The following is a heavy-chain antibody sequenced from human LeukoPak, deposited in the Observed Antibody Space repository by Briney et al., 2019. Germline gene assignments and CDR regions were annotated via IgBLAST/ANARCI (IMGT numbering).Heavy chain of an antibody. CDR3: AREDTPMITPFDY. CDR2: IYYSGST. J-gene: IGHJ4*02. D-gene: IGHD5-18*01. CDR1: GGSISSSSNY. Sequence: SETLSLTCTVSGGSISSSSNYWGCIRQPPGKGLEWIGSIYYSGSTYYNPSLKSRVTISVDTSKNQFSLKLSSVTAADTAVYYCAREDTPMITPFDYWGQGTLVTVSS. V-gene: IGHV4-39*07.